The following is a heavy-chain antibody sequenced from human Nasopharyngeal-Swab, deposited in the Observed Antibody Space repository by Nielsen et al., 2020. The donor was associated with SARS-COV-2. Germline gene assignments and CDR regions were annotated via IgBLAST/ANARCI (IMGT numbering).Heavy chain of an antibody. J-gene: IGHJ3*02. Sequence: GGSLRLSYAASGFTFSSYSMNWVRQAPGKGLEWVSSISSSSSYIYYADSVKGRFTISRDNAKNSLYLQMNSLRAEDTAVYYCAPPAGDAFDIWGQGTMVTVSS. CDR2: ISSSSSYI. D-gene: IGHD6-13*01. CDR3: APPAGDAFDI. CDR1: GFTFSSYS. V-gene: IGHV3-21*01.